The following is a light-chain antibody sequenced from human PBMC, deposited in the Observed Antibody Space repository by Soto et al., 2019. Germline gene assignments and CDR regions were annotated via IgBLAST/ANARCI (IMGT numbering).Light chain of an antibody. CDR1: SSNIGNNY. Sequence: QSVLTQPPSVSAAPGQKVTISCSGSSSNIGNNYVSWYQQFPGTAPKLLIYDSNKRPSVIPDRFSGSKSGTSATLGITGLQTGDEADYYCGTWDSSLSGVVFGGGTKVTVL. CDR3: GTWDSSLSGVV. V-gene: IGLV1-51*01. CDR2: DSN. J-gene: IGLJ2*01.